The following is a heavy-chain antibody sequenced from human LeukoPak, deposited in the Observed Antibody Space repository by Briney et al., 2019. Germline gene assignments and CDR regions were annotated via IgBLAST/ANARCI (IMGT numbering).Heavy chain of an antibody. Sequence: GESLKISCKGSGYTFSSYWMGWVRQMPGKGLEWTGIIYPGDSETRYSPSFQGQVTISADKSTTTAYLQWSSLKVSDTVMYYCARFWNWNYYFEYWGQGTLVTVSS. CDR2: IYPGDSET. D-gene: IGHD1-7*01. CDR1: GYTFSSYW. V-gene: IGHV5-51*01. J-gene: IGHJ4*02. CDR3: ARFWNWNYYFEY.